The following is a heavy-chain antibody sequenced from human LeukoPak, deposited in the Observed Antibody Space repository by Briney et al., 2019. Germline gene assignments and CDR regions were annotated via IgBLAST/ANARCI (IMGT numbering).Heavy chain of an antibody. V-gene: IGHV4-30-4*08. J-gene: IGHJ3*02. Sequence: SETLSLTCTVSGGSISSGDYYWSWIRQPPGKVLEWIGYIYYNGSTSYNPSLKSRVTISVDTSKKQLSLKLSSVTAADTAVYYCARPHTTISPHDAFDIWGQGTMVTVSS. D-gene: IGHD5-12*01. CDR2: IYYNGST. CDR3: ARPHTTISPHDAFDI. CDR1: GGSISSGDYY.